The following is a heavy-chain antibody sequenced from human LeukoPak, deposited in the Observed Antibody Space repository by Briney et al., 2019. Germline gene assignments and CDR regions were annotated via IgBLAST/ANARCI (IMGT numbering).Heavy chain of an antibody. J-gene: IGHJ4*02. D-gene: IGHD3-9*01. CDR1: GYTFTGYY. CDR3: ARARPIYDILTGYTYYFDY. V-gene: IGHV1-2*04. CDR2: INPNSGGT. Sequence: ASVKVSCKASGYTFTGYYMHWVRQAPGQGLEWMGWINPNSGGTNYAQKFQGWVTMTRDTSISTAYMELSRLRSDDTAVYYCARARPIYDILTGYTYYFDYWGQGTLVTVSS.